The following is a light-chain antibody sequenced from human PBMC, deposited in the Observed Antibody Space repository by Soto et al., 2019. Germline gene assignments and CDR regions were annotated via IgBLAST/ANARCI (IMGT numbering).Light chain of an antibody. CDR3: LLYYNTLRV. V-gene: IGLV7-46*01. CDR1: TGTVTSGHF. J-gene: IGLJ3*02. Sequence: QTVVTQEPSLTVSPGGTVTLTCGSSTGTVTSGHFPYWFQQKPGQAPRALIFDTRNKHSWTPARFSGSLLGGKAALTLSGAEPEDEADYYCLLYYNTLRVFGGGTKLTVL. CDR2: DTR.